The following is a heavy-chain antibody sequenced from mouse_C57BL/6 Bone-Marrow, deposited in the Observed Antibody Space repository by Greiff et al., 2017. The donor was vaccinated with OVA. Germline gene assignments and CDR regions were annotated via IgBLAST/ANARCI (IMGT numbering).Heavy chain of an antibody. CDR2: IDPSDSYT. D-gene: IGHD4-1*01. J-gene: IGHJ2*01. Sequence: QVQLQQPGAELVKPGASVKLSCKASGYTFTSYWMQWVKQRPRQGLEWIGEIDPSDSYTNYNQKFKGKATLTVDTSSSTAYMQLSSLTSEDSAVYYCALPGIGDFDYWGQGTTLTVSS. CDR1: GYTFTSYW. V-gene: IGHV1-50*01. CDR3: ALPGIGDFDY.